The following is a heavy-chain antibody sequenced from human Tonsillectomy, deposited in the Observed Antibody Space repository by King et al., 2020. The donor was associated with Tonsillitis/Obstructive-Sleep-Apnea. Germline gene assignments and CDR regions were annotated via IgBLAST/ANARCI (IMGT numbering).Heavy chain of an antibody. CDR1: GFTFDDYA. D-gene: IGHD3-22*01. V-gene: IGHV3-9*01. CDR3: AKSPHFHYYDSSGLDY. Sequence: VQLVESGGGLVQPGRSLRLSCAASGFTFDDYAMHWVRQAPGKGLEWVSGISWNSGSIGYADSVKGRFTISRDNAKNSLYLQMNSLRAEDTALYYCAKSPHFHYYDSSGLDYWGQGTLVTVSS. J-gene: IGHJ4*02. CDR2: ISWNSGSI.